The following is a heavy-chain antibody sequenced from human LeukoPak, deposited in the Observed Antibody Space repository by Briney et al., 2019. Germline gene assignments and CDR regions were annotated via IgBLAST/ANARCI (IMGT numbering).Heavy chain of an antibody. V-gene: IGHV1-18*04. CDR2: ISPHTGIT. Sequence: ASVTVSFKASGFMLTSYGVSWMRQAPGQGLEWMGWISPHTGITHYAEKFDDRVTMTIDTSTTTAYMELRSLRYADRAVYYCSRDSDSSGNGNGDWFYLWGQGTVITVSS. CDR1: GFMLTSYG. J-gene: IGHJ5*02. CDR3: SRDSDSSGNGNGDWFYL. D-gene: IGHD4-11*01.